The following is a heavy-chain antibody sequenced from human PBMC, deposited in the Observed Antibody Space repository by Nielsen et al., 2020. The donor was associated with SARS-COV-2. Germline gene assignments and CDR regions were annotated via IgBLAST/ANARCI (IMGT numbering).Heavy chain of an antibody. CDR1: GFSFSDHY. V-gene: IGHV3-11*06. Sequence: GGSLRLSCAASGFSFSDHYMSWVRQAPGRGLERVAYISAISPYTNYADSVKGRFTISRDNSKNTLHLQMNTLIPEDTAVYYCAKVVPSGDSGNDYWGQGTLVTVSS. J-gene: IGHJ4*02. CDR3: AKVVPSGDSGNDY. CDR2: ISAISPYT. D-gene: IGHD1-26*01.